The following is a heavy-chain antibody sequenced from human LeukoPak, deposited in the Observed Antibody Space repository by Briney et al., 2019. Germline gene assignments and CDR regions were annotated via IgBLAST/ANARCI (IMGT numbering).Heavy chain of an antibody. D-gene: IGHD3-22*01. Sequence: GESLKISCQGSGYSFTSYWIGWVRQLPGKGLEWMGIIYPGDSDTRYSPPFQGQVTISADKSISTAYLQWSSLKASDTAMYYCARDSSGYFDAFDIWGQGTMVTVSS. J-gene: IGHJ3*02. CDR2: IYPGDSDT. V-gene: IGHV5-51*01. CDR3: ARDSSGYFDAFDI. CDR1: GYSFTSYW.